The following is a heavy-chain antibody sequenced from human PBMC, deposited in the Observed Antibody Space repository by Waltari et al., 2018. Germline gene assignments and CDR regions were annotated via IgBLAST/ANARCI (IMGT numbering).Heavy chain of an antibody. D-gene: IGHD1-26*01. CDR2: IYHSGNT. Sequence: QVQLQESGPGLVKPSETLSLTCAVSGYSISSGYYWGWIRQHPGKGLEWIGTIYHSGNTYYNPSLKSRVTISVDTSENQFSLKLTSVTAADTAVYYCARKYSGSLDPFDYWGQGTLVTVSS. CDR3: ARKYSGSLDPFDY. J-gene: IGHJ4*02. V-gene: IGHV4-38-2*01. CDR1: GYSISSGYY.